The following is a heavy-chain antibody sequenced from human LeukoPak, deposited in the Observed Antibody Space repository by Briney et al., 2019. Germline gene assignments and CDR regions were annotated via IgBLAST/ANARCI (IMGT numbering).Heavy chain of an antibody. CDR1: GYTFTVYH. CDR2: INPNSGGT. CDR3: GLVTSGNWWFDP. D-gene: IGHD2-21*02. Sequence: GASVKVSCKTSGYTFTVYHVHWVRQAPGQGLEWMAWINPNSGGTNYAQKLQGRVTMTRDTSISTVYMGLSSLRSDDTAVYYCGLVTSGNWWFDPWGQGTLVTVSS. J-gene: IGHJ5*02. V-gene: IGHV1-2*02.